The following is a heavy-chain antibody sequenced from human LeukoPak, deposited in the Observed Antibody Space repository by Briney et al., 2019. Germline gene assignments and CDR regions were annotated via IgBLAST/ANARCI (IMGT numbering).Heavy chain of an antibody. V-gene: IGHV4-59*12. Sequence: PSETLSLTCTVSGGSISSYYWSWIRQPPGKGLEWIGYIYYSGSTYYNPSLKSRVTISVDRSKNQFSLKLSSVTAADTAVYYCARVKCLGGSCPIDYWGQGTLVTVSS. J-gene: IGHJ4*02. CDR2: IYYSGST. D-gene: IGHD2-15*01. CDR1: GGSISSYY. CDR3: ARVKCLGGSCPIDY.